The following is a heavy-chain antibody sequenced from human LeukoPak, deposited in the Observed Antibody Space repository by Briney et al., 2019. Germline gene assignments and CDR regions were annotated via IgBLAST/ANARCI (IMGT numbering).Heavy chain of an antibody. CDR1: GGSISSGGYY. CDR3: ARDSKYYYGHYYMDV. J-gene: IGHJ6*03. Sequence: SETLSLTCTVSGGSISSGGYYWRWIRQHPGKGLEWIGYIYYSGSTYYNPSLKSRVTISVDTSKNQFSLKLSSVTAADTAVYYCARDSKYYYGHYYMDVWGKGTTVTVSS. D-gene: IGHD3-10*01. V-gene: IGHV4-31*03. CDR2: IYYSGST.